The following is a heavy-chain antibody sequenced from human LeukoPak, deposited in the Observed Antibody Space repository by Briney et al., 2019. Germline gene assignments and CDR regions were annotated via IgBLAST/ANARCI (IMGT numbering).Heavy chain of an antibody. Sequence: KPSETLSLTCTVSGGSISSNSYYWGWIRQPPGKGLEWIGSIYYTGSTYYNPSLKSRVTISVDTSKNQFSLKLSSVTAADTAVYYCARDLELLTVTTAYWGQGTLVTVSS. J-gene: IGHJ4*02. CDR3: ARDLELLTVTTAY. CDR2: IYYTGST. V-gene: IGHV4-39*07. D-gene: IGHD4-17*01. CDR1: GGSISSNSYY.